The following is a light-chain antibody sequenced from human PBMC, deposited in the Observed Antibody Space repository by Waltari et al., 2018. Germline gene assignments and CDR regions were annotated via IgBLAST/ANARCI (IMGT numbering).Light chain of an antibody. J-gene: IGKJ4*01. CDR1: QDISNY. V-gene: IGKV1-33*01. CDR3: QQHDSLPLT. Sequence: DIQMTQSPSSLSASVGDRVTITCQASQDISNYLNWYQKKPGKDPKLLIYAASNLEAGVPSRFRGSGSGTSFSFNISSLQTEDLATYYCQQHDSLPLTFGGGTEVQIK. CDR2: AAS.